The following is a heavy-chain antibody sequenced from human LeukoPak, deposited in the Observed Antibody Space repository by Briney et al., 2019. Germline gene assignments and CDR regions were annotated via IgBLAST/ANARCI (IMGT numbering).Heavy chain of an antibody. CDR2: ISYDGSNK. CDR3: AELLLRGLYAPLDY. V-gene: IGHV3-30*18. D-gene: IGHD2-8*01. CDR1: GFTFSSYG. Sequence: PGRSLRLSCAASGFTFSSYGMHWVRQAPGKGLEWVAVISYDGSNKYYADSVKGRFTSSRDNSKNTLYLQMNSLRAEDTAVYYCAELLLRGLYAPLDYWGQGTLVTVSS. J-gene: IGHJ4*02.